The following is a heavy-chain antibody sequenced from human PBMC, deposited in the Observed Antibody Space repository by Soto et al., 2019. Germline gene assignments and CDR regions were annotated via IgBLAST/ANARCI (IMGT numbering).Heavy chain of an antibody. D-gene: IGHD3-22*01. CDR2: ISGSGYST. J-gene: IGHJ4*02. CDR1: GFIFSNYA. CDR3: ARDRGLNYYDSSGYFSIDFDY. Sequence: GGSLRLSCAASGFIFSNYAMSWVRQVPGKGLEWVSGISGSGYSTYSADSVKGRFTISRDNSKNTLYLQMNSLRAEDTAVYYCARDRGLNYYDSSGYFSIDFDYWGQGTLVTVSS. V-gene: IGHV3-23*01.